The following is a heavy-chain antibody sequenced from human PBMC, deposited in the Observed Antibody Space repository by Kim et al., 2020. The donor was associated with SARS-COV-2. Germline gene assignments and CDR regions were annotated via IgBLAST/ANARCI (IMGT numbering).Heavy chain of an antibody. CDR1: GYSFTSYW. D-gene: IGHD5-18*01. V-gene: IGHV5-51*01. CDR2: IYPGDSDT. J-gene: IGHJ4*02. Sequence: GESLKISCKGSGYSFTSYWIGWVRQMPGKGLEWMGIIYPGDSDTRYSPSFQGQVTISADKSISTAYLQWSSLKASDTAMYYCARHPRGYSYGYWAPGDYWGQGTLVTVSS. CDR3: ARHPRGYSYGYWAPGDY.